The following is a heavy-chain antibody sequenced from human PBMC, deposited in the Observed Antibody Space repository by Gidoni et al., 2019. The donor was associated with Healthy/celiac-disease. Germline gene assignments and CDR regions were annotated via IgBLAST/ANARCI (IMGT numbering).Heavy chain of an antibody. Sequence: QAQLVQSGAAVKRPESSVKCSCKASGYTFTSYGISWVRQAPGQGLEWMGWISAYNGNTNYAQKLQGRVTMTTDTSTSTAYMELRSLRSDDTAVYYCARGDSSSWGPSVDYWGQGTLVTVSS. V-gene: IGHV1-18*04. D-gene: IGHD6-13*01. CDR3: ARGDSSSWGPSVDY. CDR1: GYTFTSYG. CDR2: ISAYNGNT. J-gene: IGHJ4*02.